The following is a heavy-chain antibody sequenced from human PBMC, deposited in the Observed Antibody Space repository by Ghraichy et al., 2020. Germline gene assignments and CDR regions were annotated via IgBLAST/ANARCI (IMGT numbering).Heavy chain of an antibody. CDR3: AHVSASLPTSGYYWDYSDY. D-gene: IGHD3-22*01. J-gene: IGHJ4*02. CDR2: IYWNDDK. V-gene: IGHV2-5*01. CDR1: GFSLRTSGVG. Sequence: SGPTLVKPTQTLTLTCTFSGFSLRTSGVGVGWIRQPPGKALEWLALIYWNDDKRYSPSLKSRLTITKDTSKNQVVLIMTNMDPVDTATYYCAHVSASLPTSGYYWDYSDYWGQGTRVTVSS.